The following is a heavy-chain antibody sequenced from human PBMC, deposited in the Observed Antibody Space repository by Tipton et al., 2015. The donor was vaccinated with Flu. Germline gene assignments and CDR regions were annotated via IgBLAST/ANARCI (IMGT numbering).Heavy chain of an antibody. D-gene: IGHD3-3*01. V-gene: IGHV4-34*01. CDR3: AVRAFGDPVDP. J-gene: IGHJ5*02. CDR2: INHSGST. CDR1: GRSFSGYY. Sequence: TLSLTCAVSGRSFSGYYWSWIRQPPGKGLEWIGEINHSGSTNYNPSLKSRVTISVDTSKNQFSLRLRSVTVADTAVYYCAVRAFGDPVDPWGQGILVTVSS.